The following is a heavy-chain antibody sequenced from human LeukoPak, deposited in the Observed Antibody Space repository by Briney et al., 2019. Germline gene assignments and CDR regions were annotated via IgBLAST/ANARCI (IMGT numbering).Heavy chain of an antibody. D-gene: IGHD5-12*01. CDR2: IYSGGST. Sequence: GGSLRLSCAASGFTVSSNYMNWVRQAPGKGLEWVSVIYSGGSTYYADSVEGRFTISRDNAKNSLYLQMNSLRAEDTAVYYCARDPSGYDYGIDYWGQGTLVTVSS. CDR1: GFTVSSNY. J-gene: IGHJ4*02. CDR3: ARDPSGYDYGIDY. V-gene: IGHV3-53*01.